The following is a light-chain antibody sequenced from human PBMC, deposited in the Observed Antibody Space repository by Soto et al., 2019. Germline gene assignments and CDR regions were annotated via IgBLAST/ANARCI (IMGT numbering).Light chain of an antibody. CDR2: AAS. V-gene: IGKV1-39*01. CDR1: QSISSY. J-gene: IGKJ1*01. Sequence: DTQMTQSPSSLSACVGDRVIITCRASQSISSYLNWYQQKPGKAPKLLIYAASSLQSGVPSRFSGSGSGTEFTLTISSLQPEDFATYYCQQSYSTPQTFGQGTKLDIK. CDR3: QQSYSTPQT.